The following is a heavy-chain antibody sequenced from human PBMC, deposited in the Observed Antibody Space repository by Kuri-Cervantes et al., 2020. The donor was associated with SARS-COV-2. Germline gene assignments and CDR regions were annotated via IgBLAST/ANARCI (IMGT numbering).Heavy chain of an antibody. CDR1: GGSISSGGYN. D-gene: IGHD4-23*01. Sequence: SETLSPTCTVSGGSISSGGYNWSWIRQPPGKGLEWIGYIYHSGSTYYNPSLKSRVTISVDRSKNQFSLRLSSVTAADTDVYYCARVGYGGEKVFDYWGQGTLVTVSS. J-gene: IGHJ4*02. CDR3: ARVGYGGEKVFDY. V-gene: IGHV4-30-2*01. CDR2: IYHSGST.